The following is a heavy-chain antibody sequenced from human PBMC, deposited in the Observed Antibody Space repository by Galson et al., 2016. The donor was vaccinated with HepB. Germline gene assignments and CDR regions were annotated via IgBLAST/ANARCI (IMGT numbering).Heavy chain of an antibody. J-gene: IGHJ5*02. CDR3: ARLPSGLGYNWIDV. V-gene: IGHV4-31*03. CDR2: LYNSGST. Sequence: TLSLTCTVSGGSISSGGFYWSWIRQLPGKGLEWIGYLYNSGSTYYNPSLKSRVTISLDTSKNQFSLRLSSVTAADTAVYYCARLPSGLGYNWIDVWGRGTLVTVSS. D-gene: IGHD6-19*01. CDR1: GGSISSGGFY.